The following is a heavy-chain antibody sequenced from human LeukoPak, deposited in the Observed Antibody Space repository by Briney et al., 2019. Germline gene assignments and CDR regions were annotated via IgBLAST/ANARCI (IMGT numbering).Heavy chain of an antibody. CDR3: ATFELEYSSSTPTARPLDV. V-gene: IGHV4-31*03. CDR2: IYYSGST. CDR1: GGSISSGGYY. J-gene: IGHJ6*04. Sequence: PSQTLSLTCTVSGGSISSGGYYWSWIRQHPGKGLEWIGYIYYSGSTYYNPSLKSRVTISVDTSKNQFSLKLSSVTAADTAVYYCATFELEYSSSTPTARPLDVWGKGTTVTVSS. D-gene: IGHD6-6*01.